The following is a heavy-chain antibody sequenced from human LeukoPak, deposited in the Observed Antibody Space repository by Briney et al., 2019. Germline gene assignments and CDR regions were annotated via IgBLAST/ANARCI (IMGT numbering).Heavy chain of an antibody. CDR2: ISSSGSTI. J-gene: IGHJ4*02. D-gene: IGHD3-3*01. Sequence: GGSLRPSCAASGFTFSDYYMSWIRQAPGKGLEWVSYISSSGSTIYYADSVKGRFTISRDNAKNSLYLQMNSLRAEDTAVYYCARARDDFWSGYYFDYWGQGTLVTVSS. CDR1: GFTFSDYY. CDR3: ARARDDFWSGYYFDY. V-gene: IGHV3-11*01.